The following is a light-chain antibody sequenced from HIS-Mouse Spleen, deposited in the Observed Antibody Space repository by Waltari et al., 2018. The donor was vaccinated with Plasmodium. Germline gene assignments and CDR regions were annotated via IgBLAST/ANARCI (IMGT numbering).Light chain of an antibody. V-gene: IGKV3-20*01. CDR2: GAS. Sequence: EIVLTQSPGTLSLSPGERATLSCRASQSVSSSYLAWYQQHPHQATQLLIYGASSSATVIPCRFSGRWSRTDFTIIISRLSPEDFADYYWQQYGSSPYTFGQGTKLEIK. CDR3: QQYGSSPYT. J-gene: IGKJ2*01. CDR1: QSVSSSY.